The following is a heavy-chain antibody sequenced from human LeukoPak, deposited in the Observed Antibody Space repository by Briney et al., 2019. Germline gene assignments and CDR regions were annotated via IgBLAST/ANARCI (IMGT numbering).Heavy chain of an antibody. Sequence: PGGSLRLSCAASGFTFRRYGMSWVRQAAGKGLKWVSSISGSGDSTYYADSVKGRFTISRDNSKNTLYLQMNSLKTEDTAVYYCTTNLRYFDWLNYYYYMDVWGKGTTVTISS. V-gene: IGHV3-23*01. CDR2: ISGSGDST. CDR1: GFTFRRYG. J-gene: IGHJ6*03. CDR3: TTNLRYFDWLNYYYYMDV. D-gene: IGHD3-9*01.